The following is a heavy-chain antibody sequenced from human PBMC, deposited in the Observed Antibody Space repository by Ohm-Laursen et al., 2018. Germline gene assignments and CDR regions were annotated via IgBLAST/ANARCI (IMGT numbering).Heavy chain of an antibody. D-gene: IGHD3-9*01. CDR3: ARADDILTGYTLGYFDY. CDR2: IWYDGSNK. V-gene: IGHV3-33*01. CDR1: GFTFSSYG. Sequence: SLRLSCSASGFTFSSYGMHWVRQAPGKGLEWVAVIWYDGSNKYYADSVKGRFTISRDNSKNTLYLQMNSLRAEDTAVYYCARADDILTGYTLGYFDYWGQGTLVTVSS. J-gene: IGHJ4*02.